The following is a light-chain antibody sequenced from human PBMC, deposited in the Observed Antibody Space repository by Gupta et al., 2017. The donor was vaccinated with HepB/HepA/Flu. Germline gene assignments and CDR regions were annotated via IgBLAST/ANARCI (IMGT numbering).Light chain of an antibody. CDR1: SSTIGAGFP. V-gene: IGLV1-40*01. CDR3: QSYDSRLSGSPV. Sequence: QSVLAQPPSVSGAPGQRITISCIGSSSTIGAGFPVHWYQQLPGTVPELLISDNNNRPSGGPDRFSASKSGTSAALAITGLQAEEEAHYYCQSYDSRLSGSPVFGGGTKLTVL. J-gene: IGLJ2*01. CDR2: DNN.